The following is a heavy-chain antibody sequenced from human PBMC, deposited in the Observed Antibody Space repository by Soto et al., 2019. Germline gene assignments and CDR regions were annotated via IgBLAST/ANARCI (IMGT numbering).Heavy chain of an antibody. V-gene: IGHV1-46*01. CDR3: ARDYLSSKSSLGYFDY. CDR2: INPSGGST. D-gene: IGHD2-2*01. J-gene: IGHJ4*02. Sequence: QVLLVQSGAEVTRPGASLKVSCKASGYNFISHYIHWVRQAPGQGLEWMGFINPSGGSTTHAQNFQGRLSMTMDTSTSTVYMELSGLRSEHAAVYYCARDYLSSKSSLGYFDYWGQGTLGTISS. CDR1: GYNFISHY.